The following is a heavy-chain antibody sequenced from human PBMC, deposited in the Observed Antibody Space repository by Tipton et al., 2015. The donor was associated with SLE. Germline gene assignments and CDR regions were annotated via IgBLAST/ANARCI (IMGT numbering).Heavy chain of an antibody. J-gene: IGHJ4*02. Sequence: TLSLTCTVSGGSISRYYWGWIRQPAGKGLEWIGRIYTGGNTKYNPSLERRVTLSVDASKDQFSLRLTSVTAADTAVYYCGVCSPSSCSYFDYWGQGRLVTVSS. V-gene: IGHV4-4*07. CDR1: GGSISRYY. CDR2: IYTGGNT. D-gene: IGHD2-2*01. CDR3: GVCSPSSCSYFDY.